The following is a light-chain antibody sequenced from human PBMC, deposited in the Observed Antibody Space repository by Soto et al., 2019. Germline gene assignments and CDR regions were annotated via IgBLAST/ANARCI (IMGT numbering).Light chain of an antibody. Sequence: IQLTQSPSSLSASVGDRVTITCRASQGIRNDLGWYRQKPGKAPKLLIYAASSLQSGVPSRFSGSGSGTDFTLTISSLQPEDFATYYCQQSYRTPPITFGQGTRLEIK. CDR2: AAS. CDR1: QGIRND. CDR3: QQSYRTPPIT. V-gene: IGKV1-39*01. J-gene: IGKJ5*01.